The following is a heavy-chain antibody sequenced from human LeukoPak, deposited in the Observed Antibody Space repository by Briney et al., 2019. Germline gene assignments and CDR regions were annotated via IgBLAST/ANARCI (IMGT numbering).Heavy chain of an antibody. D-gene: IGHD3-22*01. J-gene: IGHJ4*02. CDR2: ISLDGSVK. CDR1: GFTFSGYW. CDR3: ATSDDSSGSD. V-gene: IGHV3-7*01. Sequence: GGSLRLSCAASGFTFSGYWMSWVRQAPGKGLEWVDNISLDGSVKHYVDSAKGRFTISRDSAKNSLYLQMNSLRAEDTALYYCATSDDSSGSDWGQGTLVTVSS.